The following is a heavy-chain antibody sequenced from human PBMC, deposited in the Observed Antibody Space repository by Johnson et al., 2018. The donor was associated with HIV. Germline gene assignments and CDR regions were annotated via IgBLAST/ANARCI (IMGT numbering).Heavy chain of an antibody. CDR2: VNQDGSEK. D-gene: IGHD3-22*01. J-gene: IGHJ3*02. CDR1: GFTLSNHW. V-gene: IGHV3-7*05. CDR3: ARGFVRITMILVADAFDI. Sequence: VQLVESGGGLVQPRGSLRLSCAASGFTLSNHWMSWVRQAPGKGLEYVANVNQDGSEKYYVDSVKGRFTISRDNAKSSLYLQMNSLRAEDTALYYCARGFVRITMILVADAFDIWGQGTMVTVSS.